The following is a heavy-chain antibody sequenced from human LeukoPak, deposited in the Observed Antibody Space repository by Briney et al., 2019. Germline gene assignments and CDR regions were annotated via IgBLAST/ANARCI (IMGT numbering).Heavy chain of an antibody. CDR2: IIPILGIA. V-gene: IGHV1-69*04. J-gene: IGHJ4*02. D-gene: IGHD7-27*01. CDR3: ARDPGANYFDY. Sequence: SVKVSCKASGGAFSSYAISWVRQAPGQGLEWMGRIIPILGIANYAQKFQGRVTMAGDTSISTAYMDLKRLRSDDTAMYYCARDPGANYFDYWGQGTLVTVSS. CDR1: GGAFSSYA.